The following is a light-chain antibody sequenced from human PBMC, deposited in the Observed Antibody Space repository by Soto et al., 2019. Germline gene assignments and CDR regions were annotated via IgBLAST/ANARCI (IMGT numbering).Light chain of an antibody. Sequence: EIVMTQSPATLSVSPGERATLSCRASQSVRSSFLAWYQQKPGQAPSLLIYGVSSRATGIPDRFSGSGSGTDFTLTISRLEPEDFAMYYCLHHGSSLWTFGQGTKVDIK. J-gene: IGKJ1*01. CDR1: QSVRSSF. CDR2: GVS. CDR3: LHHGSSLWT. V-gene: IGKV3-20*01.